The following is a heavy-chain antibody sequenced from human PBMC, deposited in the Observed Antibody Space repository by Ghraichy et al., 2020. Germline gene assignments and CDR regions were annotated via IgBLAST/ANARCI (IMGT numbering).Heavy chain of an antibody. CDR1: GFTFSSYS. D-gene: IGHD3-3*01. J-gene: IGHJ4*02. Sequence: GGSLRLSCAASGFTFSSYSMNWVRQAPGKGLEWVSSISHSSTYIFYADSLKGRFTISRDNAKNSLWLQMNSLRAADTAVDYCATSVFWSGSPLDSWGQGTLVTVSS. CDR2: ISHSSTYI. V-gene: IGHV3-21*01. CDR3: ATSVFWSGSPLDS.